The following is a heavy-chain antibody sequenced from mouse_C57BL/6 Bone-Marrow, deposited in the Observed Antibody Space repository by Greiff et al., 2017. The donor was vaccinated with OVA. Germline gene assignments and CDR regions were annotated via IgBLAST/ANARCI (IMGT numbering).Heavy chain of an antibody. CDR2: ISSGGSYT. CDR1: GFTFSSYG. D-gene: IGHD1-1*01. J-gene: IGHJ4*01. V-gene: IGHV5-6*01. Sequence: EVMLVESGGDLVKPGGSLKLSCAASGFTFSSYGMSWVRQTPDKRLEWVATISSGGSYTYYPDSVKGRFTISRDNAKNTLYLQMSSLKSEDTAMYYCARQGTVVAPYYAMDYWGQGTSVTVSS. CDR3: ARQGTVVAPYYAMDY.